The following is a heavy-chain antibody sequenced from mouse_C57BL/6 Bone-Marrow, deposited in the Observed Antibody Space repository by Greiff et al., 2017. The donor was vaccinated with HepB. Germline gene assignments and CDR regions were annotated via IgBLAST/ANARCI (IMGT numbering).Heavy chain of an antibody. J-gene: IGHJ1*03. D-gene: IGHD2-5*01. Sequence: DVHLVESGGGLVQPKGSLKLSCAASGFTFNTYAMHWVRQAPGKGLEWVARIRSKSSNYATYYADSVKDRFTISRDDSQSMLYLQMNNLKTEDTAMYYCVHSNYCDWYFDVWGTGTTVTVSS. CDR3: VHSNYCDWYFDV. CDR2: IRSKSSNYAT. V-gene: IGHV10-3*01. CDR1: GFTFNTYA.